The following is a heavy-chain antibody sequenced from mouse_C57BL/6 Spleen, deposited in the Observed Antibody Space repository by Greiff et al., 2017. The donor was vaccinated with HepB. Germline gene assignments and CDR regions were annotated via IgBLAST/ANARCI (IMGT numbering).Heavy chain of an antibody. V-gene: IGHV1-59*01. CDR2: IDTSDSYT. CDR1: GYTFTSYW. J-gene: IGHJ2*01. D-gene: IGHD2-5*01. Sequence: QVQLQQPGAELVRPGTSVKLSCKASGYTFTSYWMHWVKQRPGQGLEWIGVIDTSDSYTNYNQKFKGKATLTVDTSSSTAYMQLSSLTSKDSAVYYCARESNYAFDYWGQGTTLTVSS. CDR3: ARESNYAFDY.